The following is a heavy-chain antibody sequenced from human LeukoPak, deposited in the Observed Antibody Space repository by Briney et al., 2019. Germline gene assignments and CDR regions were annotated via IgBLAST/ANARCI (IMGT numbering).Heavy chain of an antibody. CDR3: ARQAPYSGYDTPFDY. CDR2: IYPGDSDT. Sequence: GESLKTSCKGSGYSFTSYWIGWVRQMPGKGLEWMGIIYPGDSDTRYSPSFQGQVTISADKSISTAYLQWGSLKASDTAMYYCARQAPYSGYDTPFDYWGQGTLVTVSS. J-gene: IGHJ4*02. D-gene: IGHD5-12*01. CDR1: GYSFTSYW. V-gene: IGHV5-51*01.